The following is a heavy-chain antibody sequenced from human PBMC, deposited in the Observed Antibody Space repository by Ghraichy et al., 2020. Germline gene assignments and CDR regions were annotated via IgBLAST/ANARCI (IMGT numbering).Heavy chain of an antibody. V-gene: IGHV1-46*03. CDR2: INPSGGSR. D-gene: IGHD6-19*01. CDR3: TRDHQWLNAFYY. J-gene: IGHJ4*02. Sequence: ASVKVSCKASGYTFTSYYLHWVRQAPGQGLEWMGVINPSGGSRDYAQNFQGRVSMTRDTSTSTVYMELSSLRSEDTAVYYCTRDHQWLNAFYYWGQGTLVTVSS. CDR1: GYTFTSYY.